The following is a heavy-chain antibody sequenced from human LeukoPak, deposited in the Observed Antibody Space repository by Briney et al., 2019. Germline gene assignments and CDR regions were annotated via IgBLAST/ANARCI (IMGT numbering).Heavy chain of an antibody. Sequence: GGSLRLSCAASGFTFSSYGMSWVRQAPGKGLEWVSAISGSGGSTYYADSVKGRFTISGDNSKNTLYLQMNSLRAEDTAVYYCAKDRFGELSLSIFDYWGQGTLVTVSS. J-gene: IGHJ4*02. CDR3: AKDRFGELSLSIFDY. CDR1: GFTFSSYG. V-gene: IGHV3-23*01. D-gene: IGHD3-10*01. CDR2: ISGSGGST.